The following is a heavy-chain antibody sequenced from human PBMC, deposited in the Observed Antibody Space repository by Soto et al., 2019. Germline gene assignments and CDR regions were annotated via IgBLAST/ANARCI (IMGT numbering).Heavy chain of an antibody. V-gene: IGHV4-30-2*01. CDR1: GGSISSGGYS. CDR2: IYHSGST. CDR3: ARGQVVAAQP. D-gene: IGHD2-15*01. Sequence: QLQLQESGSGLVKPTQTLSLTCAVSGGSISSGGYSWSWIRQPPGKGLEWIGYIYHSGSTSYNPSTKGRVTISVYRSKNQFSLKLSSVTAADTAVYDSARGQVVAAQPWGQGALVSVSS. J-gene: IGHJ5*02.